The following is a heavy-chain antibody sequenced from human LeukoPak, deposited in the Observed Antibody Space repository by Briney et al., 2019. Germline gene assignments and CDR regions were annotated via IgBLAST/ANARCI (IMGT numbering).Heavy chain of an antibody. J-gene: IGHJ3*02. Sequence: GGSLRLSCAASGFTFSTYSINWVRQAPGKGLEWVSYISSSSSTIYYADSVKGRFTISRDNAKNSLYLQMNSLRTEDTALYYCAKDISGIDAFDIWGQGTMVTVSS. CDR2: ISSSSSTI. D-gene: IGHD1-26*01. CDR1: GFTFSTYS. V-gene: IGHV3-48*01. CDR3: AKDISGIDAFDI.